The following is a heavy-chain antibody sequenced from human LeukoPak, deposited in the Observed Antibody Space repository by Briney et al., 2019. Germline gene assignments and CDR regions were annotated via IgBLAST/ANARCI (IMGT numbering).Heavy chain of an antibody. Sequence: SXTLSLTCTVSGGSISSSSYYWGWIRKPQGKGLEWIVSIYYIGSPYYNPSLKSRVTISVDTSKNQFSLKLSSVTAAGTAVYYCRGYREITMIVVGGYYFDYWGQGTLVTVSS. CDR3: RGYREITMIVVGGYYFDY. J-gene: IGHJ4*02. D-gene: IGHD3-22*01. CDR2: IYYIGSP. V-gene: IGHV4-39*01. CDR1: GGSISSSSYY.